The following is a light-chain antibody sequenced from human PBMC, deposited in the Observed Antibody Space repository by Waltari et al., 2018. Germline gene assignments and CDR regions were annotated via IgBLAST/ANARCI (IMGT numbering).Light chain of an antibody. V-gene: IGLV1-40*01. Sequence: QSVLTQPPSVSGAPGQRVTISCTGSSSNIGAGYDVLWYQQLPGTAPKLLIYGNTNRPSGVPDLFSGPKSGTSASLAITGLQVDDEADYYCQSYDSSLSAVVFGGGTKLTVL. CDR1: SSNIGAGYD. J-gene: IGLJ2*01. CDR2: GNT. CDR3: QSYDSSLSAVV.